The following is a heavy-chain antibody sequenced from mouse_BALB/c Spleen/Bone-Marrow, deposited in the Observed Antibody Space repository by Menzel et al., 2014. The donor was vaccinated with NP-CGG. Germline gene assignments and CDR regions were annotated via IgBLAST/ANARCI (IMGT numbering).Heavy chain of an antibody. D-gene: IGHD1-1*01. CDR2: INPSTGYT. Sequence: QVQLQQSGAELAKPGASVKMSCTASGYTFTNYWMHWVKQRPGQGLEWIGYINPSTGYTEYNQKFKDKATLTADKSSSTAYMQLSSLTSEDSSVFYCTRRAYGGSYGFAYWGQGTLVTVSA. CDR3: TRRAYGGSYGFAY. V-gene: IGHV1-7*01. CDR1: GYTFTNYW. J-gene: IGHJ3*01.